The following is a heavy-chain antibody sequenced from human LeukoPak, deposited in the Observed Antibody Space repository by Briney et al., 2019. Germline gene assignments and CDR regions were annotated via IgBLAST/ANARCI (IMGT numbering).Heavy chain of an antibody. V-gene: IGHV3-21*01. CDR2: ISSSSSYI. CDR1: GFTFSTYT. D-gene: IGHD6-13*01. J-gene: IGHJ4*02. Sequence: GGSLRLSCAGSGFTFSTYTMNWVRQAPGKGLEWVSSISSSSSYIYYGDSVKGRFTISRDNSKNTLYLQMNSLRAEDTAVYYCARFIAAPYYFDYWGQGTLVTVSS. CDR3: ARFIAAPYYFDY.